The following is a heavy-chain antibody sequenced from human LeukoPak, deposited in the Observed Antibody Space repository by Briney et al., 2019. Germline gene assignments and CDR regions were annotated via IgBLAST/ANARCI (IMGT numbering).Heavy chain of an antibody. CDR1: GYTFDDYA. J-gene: IGHJ4*02. Sequence: PGGSLRLSCEASGYTFDDYAMHWVRQAPGKGLEWVSAISWNSGSIGYADPVKGRFTISRDNGKNSLYLQMNSLRTEDTALYYCAKGHTYGLGESYLDFWGQGTLVSVSS. CDR3: AKGHTYGLGESYLDF. V-gene: IGHV3-9*01. D-gene: IGHD5-18*01. CDR2: ISWNSGSI.